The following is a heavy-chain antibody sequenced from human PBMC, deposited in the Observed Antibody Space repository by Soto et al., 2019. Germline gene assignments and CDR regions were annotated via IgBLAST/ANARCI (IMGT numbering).Heavy chain of an antibody. D-gene: IGHD2-15*01. V-gene: IGHV4-31*03. CDR2: INYRGST. J-gene: IGHJ4*02. CDR1: GGSINSGDSY. CDR3: ARDAPGVAPY. Sequence: QVQLQESGPGLVRPSQTLSLTCTVSGGSINSGDSYWNWIRQHPGKGLEWIGYINYRGSTFYNPSLKSRITISVDTSKNQFALSLSSVTAADTAVYYCARDAPGVAPYWGQGTLVTVSS.